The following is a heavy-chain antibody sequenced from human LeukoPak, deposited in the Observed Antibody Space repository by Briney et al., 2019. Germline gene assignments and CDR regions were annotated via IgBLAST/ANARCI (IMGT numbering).Heavy chain of an antibody. J-gene: IGHJ4*02. V-gene: IGHV4-59*08. CDR2: IYYSGRT. Sequence: PSETLSLTCTVSGGSVSSYYWNWIRQPPGKGLEWIGYIYYSGRTYYNPSLKSRVTISVDTSKNQFSLKLSSVTAADTAVYYCARATDVYSFDYWGQGTLVTVSS. CDR3: ARATDVYSFDY. CDR1: GGSVSSYY.